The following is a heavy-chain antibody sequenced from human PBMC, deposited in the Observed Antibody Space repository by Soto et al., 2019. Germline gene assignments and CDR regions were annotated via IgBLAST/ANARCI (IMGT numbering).Heavy chain of an antibody. Sequence: LSLTCTVSGGFISSSSYYWGWIRQPPGKGLEWIGSIYYSGSTYYNPSLKSRVTISVDTSKNQFSLKLSSVTAADTAVYYCASPKIAFYNWFDPWGQGTLVTVSS. V-gene: IGHV4-39*01. CDR3: ASPKIAFYNWFDP. D-gene: IGHD3-3*02. CDR2: IYYSGST. CDR1: GGFISSSSYY. J-gene: IGHJ5*02.